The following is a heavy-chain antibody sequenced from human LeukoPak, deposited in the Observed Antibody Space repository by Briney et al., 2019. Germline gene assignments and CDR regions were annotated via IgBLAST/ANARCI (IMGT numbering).Heavy chain of an antibody. V-gene: IGHV3-30-3*01. D-gene: IGHD3-22*01. J-gene: IGHJ6*02. CDR1: GFTFSSYA. CDR3: ARAYHYYDSSGYGYNYYYGMDV. Sequence: GGSLRLSCAASGFTFSSYAMHRVRQAPGKGLEWVAVISYDGSNKYYADSVKGRFTISRDNSKNTLYLQMNSLRADYTAVYYCARAYHYYDSSGYGYNYYYGMDVWGQGTTVTVSS. CDR2: ISYDGSNK.